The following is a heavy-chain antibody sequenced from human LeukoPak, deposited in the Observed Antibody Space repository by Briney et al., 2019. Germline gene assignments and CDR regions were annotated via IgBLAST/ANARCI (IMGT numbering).Heavy chain of an antibody. V-gene: IGHV3-23*01. D-gene: IGHD6-13*01. CDR3: EKLSGQQLVLDY. Sequence: GGSLRLSCAASGVTFSSYSMSWVRQAPGKGLEWVSTISGSGGTTYYADPVKGRFTISRDNSKSTLYLQMNSLRVEDTAVYYCEKLSGQQLVLDYWGQGTMVSVSS. CDR1: GVTFSSYS. CDR2: ISGSGGTT. J-gene: IGHJ4*02.